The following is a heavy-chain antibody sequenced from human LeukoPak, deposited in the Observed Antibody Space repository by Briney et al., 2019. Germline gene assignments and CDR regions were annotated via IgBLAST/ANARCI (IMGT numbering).Heavy chain of an antibody. CDR1: GYTFTGYY. CDR2: VNPNSGGT. V-gene: IGHV1-2*02. D-gene: IGHD3-22*01. CDR3: ARDLRAYYDSSGYYYYYYMDV. Sequence: ASVKVPCKASGYTFTGYYMHWVRQAPGQGLEWMGWVNPNSGGTNYAQKFQGRVTMTRDTSISTAYMELSRLRSDDTAVYYCARDLRAYYDSSGYYYYYYMDVWGKGTTVTVSS. J-gene: IGHJ6*03.